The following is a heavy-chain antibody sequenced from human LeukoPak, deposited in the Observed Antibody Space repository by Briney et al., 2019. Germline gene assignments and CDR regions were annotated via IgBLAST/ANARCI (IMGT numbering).Heavy chain of an antibody. CDR3: AKEGSIFGVVIRPYYFDY. V-gene: IGHV3-30*02. CDR1: GFTFSSYG. Sequence: GGSLRLSCAASGFTFSSYGMHWVRQAPGKGLEWVAFIRSDGSNNYYADSVKGRFTISRDNSKNTLYLQMNSLRAEDTAVYYCAKEGSIFGVVIRPYYFDYWGQGTLVTVSS. CDR2: IRSDGSNN. D-gene: IGHD3-3*01. J-gene: IGHJ4*02.